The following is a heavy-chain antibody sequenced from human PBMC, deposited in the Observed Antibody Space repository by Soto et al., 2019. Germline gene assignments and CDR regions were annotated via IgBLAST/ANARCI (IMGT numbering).Heavy chain of an antibody. J-gene: IGHJ4*02. V-gene: IGHV3-23*01. D-gene: IGHD6-13*01. CDR3: AKDLWRQQLVRVDDY. CDR1: GFTFSSYA. CDR2: ISGSGGST. Sequence: PGGSLRLSCAASGFTFSSYAMSWVRQPPGKGLEWVSAISGSGGSTYYADSVKGRFTISRDNSKNTLYLQMNSLRAEDTAVYYCAKDLWRQQLVRVDDYWGQGTLVTVSS.